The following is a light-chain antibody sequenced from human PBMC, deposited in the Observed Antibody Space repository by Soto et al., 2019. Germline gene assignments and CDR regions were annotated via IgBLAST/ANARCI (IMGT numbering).Light chain of an antibody. J-gene: IGKJ1*01. Sequence: EIVLTQSPATLSLSPGEGATLSCRASQSVSTYLAWYQQKHVQAPRLLIYDASNRATGVPAMFSGLGSGTDFTLTISSREPEDFAVYYCQQRDNWPSTFGQGTKIEIK. CDR2: DAS. CDR1: QSVSTY. CDR3: QQRDNWPST. V-gene: IGKV3-11*01.